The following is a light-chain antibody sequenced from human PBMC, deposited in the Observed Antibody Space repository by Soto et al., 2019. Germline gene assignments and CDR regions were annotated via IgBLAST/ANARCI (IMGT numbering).Light chain of an antibody. CDR3: QQYDNLPLT. Sequence: EIVLTQSPGTLSLSPGERATLSCRVSQSVSSNYLAWYQQKPGQAPKVLIYRASIRATGIPDRSSGSGSGTEFTLTINSLQSEDFAVYFCQQYDNLPLTFGPGTKVDI. V-gene: IGKV3-20*01. J-gene: IGKJ3*01. CDR2: RAS. CDR1: QSVSSNY.